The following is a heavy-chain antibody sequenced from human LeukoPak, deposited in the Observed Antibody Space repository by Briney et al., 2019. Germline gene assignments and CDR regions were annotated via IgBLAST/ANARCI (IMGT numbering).Heavy chain of an antibody. D-gene: IGHD2-2*01. J-gene: IGHJ6*02. Sequence: QPGGSLRLSCAASGFTFSNYWIHWVRQAPGKGLVWVSRIDNAGSITTYADSVKGRFTISRDNAENTLYLQMNSLRVEDTAVYYCARDDIVVVPAAMGHYYYGMDVWGQGTTVTVSS. V-gene: IGHV3-74*03. CDR3: ARDDIVVVPAAMGHYYYGMDV. CDR1: GFTFSNYW. CDR2: IDNAGSIT.